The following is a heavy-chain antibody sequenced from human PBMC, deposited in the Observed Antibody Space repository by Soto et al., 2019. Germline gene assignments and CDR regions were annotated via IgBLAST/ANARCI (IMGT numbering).Heavy chain of an antibody. V-gene: IGHV3-7*01. CDR2: IRQDGSER. CDR1: GFTFSSYW. CDR3: ARCGGRASCPYYFDS. J-gene: IGHJ4*02. D-gene: IGHD2-2*01. Sequence: EVQLVESGGGLVQPGGSLRLSCAASGFTFSSYWMSWVRQAPGKGLEWVATIRQDGSERHYVDSVEGRFTISRDNGKNSLSLQMNSLRAEDTTVYHCARCGGRASCPYYFDSWGRGTLVTVSS.